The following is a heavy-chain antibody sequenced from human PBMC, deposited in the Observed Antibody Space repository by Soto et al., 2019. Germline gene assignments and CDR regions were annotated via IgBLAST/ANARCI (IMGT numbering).Heavy chain of an antibody. CDR2: ISYDGSNK. J-gene: IGHJ4*02. CDR1: GFTFSSYG. D-gene: IGHD3-3*01. Sequence: QVQLVESGGGVVQPGRSLRLSCAASGFTFSSYGMHWVRQAPGKGLEWVAVISYDGSNKYYADSVKGRFTISRDNSKNTLYLQMNSLRAEDTAVYYCAKGAVFGVVIVMFAYWGQGTLVTVSS. V-gene: IGHV3-30*18. CDR3: AKGAVFGVVIVMFAY.